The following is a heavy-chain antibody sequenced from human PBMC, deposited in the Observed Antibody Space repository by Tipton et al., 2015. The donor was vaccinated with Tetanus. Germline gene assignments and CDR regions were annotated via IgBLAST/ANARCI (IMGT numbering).Heavy chain of an antibody. J-gene: IGHJ6*02. V-gene: IGHV4-34*01. CDR3: ARFLTRYYGMDV. D-gene: IGHD3-3*01. CDR2: INHSGST. Sequence: TLSLTCAVYGGSFSGYYWSWIRQPPGKGLEWIGEINHSGSTNYNPSLKSRVTISVDTSKNQSSLKLSSVTAADTAVYYCARFLTRYYGMDVWGQGTTVTVSS. CDR1: GGSFSGYY.